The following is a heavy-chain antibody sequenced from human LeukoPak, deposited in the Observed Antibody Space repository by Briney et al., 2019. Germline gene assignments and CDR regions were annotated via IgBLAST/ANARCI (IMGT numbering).Heavy chain of an antibody. CDR2: INHSGST. CDR3: ARARPDYLGAFDI. CDR1: GGSFSGYY. V-gene: IGHV4-34*01. J-gene: IGHJ3*02. Sequence: PSETLSLTCAVYGGSFSGYYWSWLRQPPGKGLEWIGEINHSGSTNYNPSLKSRVTISVDTSKNQFSLKLSSVTAADTAVYYCARARPDYLGAFDIWGQGTMVTVSS. D-gene: IGHD4-11*01.